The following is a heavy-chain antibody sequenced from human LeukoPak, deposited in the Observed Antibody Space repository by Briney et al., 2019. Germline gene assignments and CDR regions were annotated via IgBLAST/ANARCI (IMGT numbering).Heavy chain of an antibody. J-gene: IGHJ6*02. D-gene: IGHD6-6*01. CDR1: GGSISSGGYY. Sequence: PSQTLSLTCTVSGGSISSGGYYWSWIRQPPGKGLEWIGYIYYSGSTNYNPSLKSRVTISVGTSKNQFSLKLSSVTAADTAVYYCARDAPIAAEYYYYYYGMDVWGQGTTVTVSS. CDR3: ARDAPIAAEYYYYYYGMDV. V-gene: IGHV4-61*08. CDR2: IYYSGST.